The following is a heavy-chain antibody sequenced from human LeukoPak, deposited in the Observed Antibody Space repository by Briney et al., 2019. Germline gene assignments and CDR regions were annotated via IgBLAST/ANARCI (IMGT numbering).Heavy chain of an antibody. CDR2: VFYNGAT. CDR3: AREGSSSADFDY. D-gene: IGHD6-19*01. Sequence: SETLSLTCIVSGGSISSSIYYWAWVRQPPGKGLEWIGTVFYNGATQYSPSLRSRVTISIDTSTNQFSLKLTSVTAADTALYYCAREGSSSADFDYWGQGTLVTVSS. CDR1: GGSISSSIYY. J-gene: IGHJ4*02. V-gene: IGHV4-39*07.